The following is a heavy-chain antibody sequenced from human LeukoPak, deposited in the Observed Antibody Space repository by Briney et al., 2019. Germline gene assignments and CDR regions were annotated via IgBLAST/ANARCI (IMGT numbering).Heavy chain of an antibody. CDR1: GLSFSTYD. D-gene: IGHD2-2*01. CDR3: ARTTALGYCSSTSCYSGDGY. J-gene: IGHJ4*02. V-gene: IGHV3-21*01. Sequence: GGSLRLSCAASGLSFSTYDMTWVRQAPGKGLEWVSSISSSSSYIYYADSVKGRFTISRDNAKNSLYLQMNSLRAEDTAVYYCARTTALGYCSSTSCYSGDGYWGQGTLVTVSS. CDR2: ISSSSSYI.